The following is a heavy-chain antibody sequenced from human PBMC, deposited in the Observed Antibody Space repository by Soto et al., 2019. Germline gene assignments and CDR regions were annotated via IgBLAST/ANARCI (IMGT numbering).Heavy chain of an antibody. CDR1: GYTFTNFG. D-gene: IGHD7-27*01. CDR3: ARVGTPINY. Sequence: QVQLVQSGAEVKKPGASVKVSCKASGYTFTNFGISWVRQAPGQGLEWMGWISAYNGNTNYAQKFQSRVTMTTDTRTSTANMEVRSLSFDDTAVYYCARVGTPINYWGQGTLVTVSS. CDR2: ISAYNGNT. J-gene: IGHJ4*02. V-gene: IGHV1-18*01.